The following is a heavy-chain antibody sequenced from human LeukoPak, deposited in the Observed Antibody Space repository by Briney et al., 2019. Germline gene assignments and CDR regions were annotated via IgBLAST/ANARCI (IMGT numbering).Heavy chain of an antibody. CDR1: GFTFSSYA. V-gene: IGHV3-48*01. J-gene: IGHJ4*02. Sequence: GGSLRLSCAASGFTFSSYAMSWVRQAPGKGLEWVSYISSSSSTIYYADSVKGRFTISRDNAKNSLYLQMNSLRAEDTAVYYCARETVRDFDYWGQGTLVTVSS. D-gene: IGHD4-17*01. CDR2: ISSSSSTI. CDR3: ARETVRDFDY.